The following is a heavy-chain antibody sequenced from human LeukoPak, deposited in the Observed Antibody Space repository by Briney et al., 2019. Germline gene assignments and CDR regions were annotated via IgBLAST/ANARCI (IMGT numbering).Heavy chain of an antibody. V-gene: IGHV3-66*01. Sequence: GGSLRLSCAVSGFTVTVNYMSWVRQAPGKGLEWVSIIYRSGSISYADSVKGRFIISRDSSINTLSLQMTSLRAEDTAVYYCAADFYTSYHLGYWGQGTLVTVSS. J-gene: IGHJ4*02. CDR3: AADFYTSYHLGY. CDR2: IYRSGSI. CDR1: GFTVTVNY. D-gene: IGHD3-16*01.